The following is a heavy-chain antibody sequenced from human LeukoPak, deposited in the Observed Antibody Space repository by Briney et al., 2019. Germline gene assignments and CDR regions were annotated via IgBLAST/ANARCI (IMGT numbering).Heavy chain of an antibody. Sequence: GGSLRLSRAASGFTFSTFAMHWVRQAPGKGLECVSGISSSGGSTYYASSVKGRFTISRDNSKNTLYLQMGSLRPDDMAVYYCARGSYEFWGGHPTPGVWFDSWGQGTLVTVSS. J-gene: IGHJ5*01. V-gene: IGHV3-64*01. CDR2: ISSSGGST. CDR1: GFTFSTFA. D-gene: IGHD3-3*01. CDR3: ARGSYEFWGGHPTPGVWFDS.